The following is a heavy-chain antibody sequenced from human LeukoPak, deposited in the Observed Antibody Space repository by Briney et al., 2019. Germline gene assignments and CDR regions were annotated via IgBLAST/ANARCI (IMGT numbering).Heavy chain of an antibody. J-gene: IGHJ6*02. CDR3: ARIGDYDGYGMDV. Sequence: PSQTLSLTCTVSGGSISSGDYYWSWIRQPPGKGLEWIGYIYYSGSTYYNPSLKSRVTISVDTSKNQFSLKLSSVTAADTAVYYCARIGDYDGYGMDVWGQGTTVTVSS. CDR1: GGSISSGDYY. V-gene: IGHV4-30-4*01. CDR2: IYYSGST. D-gene: IGHD4-17*01.